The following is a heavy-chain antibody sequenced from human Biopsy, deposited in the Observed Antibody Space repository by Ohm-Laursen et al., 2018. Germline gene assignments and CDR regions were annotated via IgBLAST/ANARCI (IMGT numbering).Heavy chain of an antibody. J-gene: IGHJ1*01. CDR3: ATKLTGYFHH. Sequence: SVKASCKAPGGTFSNYGVNWVRQAPGQGLEWLGGNIPILGTGNYAQKSQDRVTVAADTSTSTATMELRSLRSDDTAVYYCATKLTGYFHHWGQGTLVIVSS. CDR2: NIPILGTG. V-gene: IGHV1-69*06. CDR1: GGTFSNYG. D-gene: IGHD3-9*01.